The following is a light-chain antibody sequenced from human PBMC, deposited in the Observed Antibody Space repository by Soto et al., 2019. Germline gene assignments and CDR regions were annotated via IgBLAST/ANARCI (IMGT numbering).Light chain of an antibody. J-gene: IGKJ1*01. Sequence: LTQSPATRSASSGERATLCCSATKRGTYNLAWYQQKPGQAPRLLSYGASTRATGIPARFSGRGSGTEFTITITSLQSEDFAFYYCQQYNDWLWTFGQGTKVDIK. CDR2: GAS. CDR3: QQYNDWLWT. CDR1: KRGTYN. V-gene: IGKV3-15*01.